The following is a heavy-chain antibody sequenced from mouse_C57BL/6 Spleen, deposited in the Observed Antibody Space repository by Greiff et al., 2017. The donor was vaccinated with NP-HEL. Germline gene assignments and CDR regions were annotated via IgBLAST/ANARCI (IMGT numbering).Heavy chain of an antibody. CDR2: IDPANGNT. Sequence: EVKLMESVAELVRPGASVKLSCTASGFNIKNTYMHWVKQRPEQGLEWIGRIDPANGNTKYAPKVQGKATITADTSSNTAYLRLSSLTSEDTAIYYWARNDSYSGYFDYWGQGTTLTVSS. D-gene: IGHD2-3*01. CDR1: GFNIKNTY. CDR3: ARNDSYSGYFDY. J-gene: IGHJ2*01. V-gene: IGHV14-3*01.